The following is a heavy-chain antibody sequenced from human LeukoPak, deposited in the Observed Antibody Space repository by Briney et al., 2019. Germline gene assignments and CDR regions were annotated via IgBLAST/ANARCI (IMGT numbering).Heavy chain of an antibody. Sequence: GGSLRLSCAASGFVFSSYWMTWVRQAPGKGLEGVASINEGGSRRYYVDSVKGRFTISRDNAQKSLYLEVDSLRADDTAVYYCARAVTSTEGYWGQGTLVTVSS. J-gene: IGHJ4*02. V-gene: IGHV3-7*03. CDR1: GFVFSSYW. D-gene: IGHD4-17*01. CDR2: INEGGSRR. CDR3: ARAVTSTEGY.